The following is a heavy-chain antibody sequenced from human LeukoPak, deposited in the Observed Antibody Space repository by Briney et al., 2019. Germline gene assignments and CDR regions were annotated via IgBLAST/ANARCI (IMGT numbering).Heavy chain of an antibody. CDR2: INPNSGGT. D-gene: IGHD3-22*01. V-gene: IGHV1-2*06. J-gene: IGHJ4*02. Sequence: ASVKVSCKASGYTFTGHYMHWVRQAPGQGLEWMGRINPNSGGTNYAQKFQGRVTMTRDTSISTAYMELSRLRSDDTAVYYCARVVYYYDSSGYEHWGQGTLVTVSS. CDR1: GYTFTGHY. CDR3: ARVVYYYDSSGYEH.